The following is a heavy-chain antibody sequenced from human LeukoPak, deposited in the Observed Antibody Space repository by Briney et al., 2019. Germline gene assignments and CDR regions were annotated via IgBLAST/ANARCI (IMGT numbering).Heavy chain of an antibody. V-gene: IGHV1-18*01. CDR2: ISAYNGNT. Sequence: ASVKVSCKALGYTFTTYAISWVRQAPGQGLEWMGWISAYNGNTNYAQKFQGRITMTTDTSTSTAYMELSSLASDDTAVYYCARAQELDSSGYSTSYYYGMDVWGQGTTVTVSS. J-gene: IGHJ6*02. CDR1: GYTFTTYA. D-gene: IGHD3-22*01. CDR3: ARAQELDSSGYSTSYYYGMDV.